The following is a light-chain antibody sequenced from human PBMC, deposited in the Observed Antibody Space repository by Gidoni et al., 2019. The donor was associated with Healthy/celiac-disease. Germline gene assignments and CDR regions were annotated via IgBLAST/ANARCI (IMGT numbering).Light chain of an antibody. CDR2: DAS. CDR3: QQRRNWLT. Sequence: EIVLTQSPATLSFSPGERATLSCRASQSVSSYLAWYQQKPGQAPRLLIYDASDRATGIPARCSGSGSGTDFTLSISRLEPEDFAVYYCQQRRNWLTFGGGTKVEIK. J-gene: IGKJ4*01. V-gene: IGKV3-11*01. CDR1: QSVSSY.